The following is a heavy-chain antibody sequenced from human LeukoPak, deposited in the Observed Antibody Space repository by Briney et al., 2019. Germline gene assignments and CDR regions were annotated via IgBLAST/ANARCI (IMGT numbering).Heavy chain of an antibody. CDR2: ISSDGRNK. J-gene: IGHJ4*02. Sequence: QAGGSLRLSCAASGFIFSNYAMHWVRQAPGKGLEWVTIISSDGRNKYYADSVLGRFTISRDNSKNTLYLQMNSLTAEDTAVYYCARDTRTTSDWYGLDYWGQGTLVTVSS. CDR1: GFIFSNYA. V-gene: IGHV3-30*04. CDR3: ARDTRTTSDWYGLDY. D-gene: IGHD6-19*01.